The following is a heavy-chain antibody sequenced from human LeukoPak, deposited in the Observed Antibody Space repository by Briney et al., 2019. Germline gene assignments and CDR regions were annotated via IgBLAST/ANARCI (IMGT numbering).Heavy chain of an antibody. CDR2: ISSSSSSI. D-gene: IGHD3-3*01. V-gene: IGHV3-48*01. CDR3: ARADFWSGYYMDY. J-gene: IGHJ4*02. CDR1: GFTFSSYS. Sequence: GGSLRLSCAASGFTFSSYSMNWVRQAPGKGLEWVSHISSSSSSIYYADSVKGRFTISRDNAKYALYMQMNSLRAEDTAVYYCARADFWSGYYMDYWGQGTLVTVSS.